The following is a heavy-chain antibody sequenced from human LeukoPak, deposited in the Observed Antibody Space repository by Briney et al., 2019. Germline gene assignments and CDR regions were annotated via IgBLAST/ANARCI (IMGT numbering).Heavy chain of an antibody. CDR1: GFTFSSYG. V-gene: IGHV3-30*02. CDR3: AKDVGSSPEYYFDY. Sequence: GGSLRLSCAASGFTFSSYGMHWVRQAPGKGLEWVAFIRYDGSNKYYADSAKGRFTISRDNSKNTLYLQMNSLRAEDTAVYYCAKDVGSSPEYYFDYWGQGTLVTVSS. D-gene: IGHD6-13*01. CDR2: IRYDGSNK. J-gene: IGHJ4*02.